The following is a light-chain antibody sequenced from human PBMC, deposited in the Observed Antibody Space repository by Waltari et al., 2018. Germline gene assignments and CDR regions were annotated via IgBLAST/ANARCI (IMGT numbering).Light chain of an antibody. V-gene: IGLV1-40*01. CDR1: WANIGAGYD. CDR3: QSYDTSLGVV. Sequence: QSVLTQPPSVSGAPGHRVTISCTCSWANIGAGYDFHWYQQLPGKAPTLLVYGVNTRPPGVPDRFFGSKSGTSASLAIPGLQPEDEADYYCQSYDTSLGVVFGGGTKLTVL. CDR2: GVN. J-gene: IGLJ2*01.